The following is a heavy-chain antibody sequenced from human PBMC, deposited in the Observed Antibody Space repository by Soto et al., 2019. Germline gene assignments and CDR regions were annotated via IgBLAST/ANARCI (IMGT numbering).Heavy chain of an antibody. V-gene: IGHV4-39*02. J-gene: IGHJ6*03. D-gene: IGHD3-10*01. CDR1: GGSISSSSYY. Sequence: SETLSLTCTVSGGSISSSSYYWGWIRQPPGKGLEWIGSIYYSGSTYYNPSLKSRVTISVDTSKNQFSLKLSSVTAADTAVYYCAREGRGVSYYYYYYMDVWGKGTKVSVSS. CDR2: IYYSGST. CDR3: AREGRGVSYYYYYYMDV.